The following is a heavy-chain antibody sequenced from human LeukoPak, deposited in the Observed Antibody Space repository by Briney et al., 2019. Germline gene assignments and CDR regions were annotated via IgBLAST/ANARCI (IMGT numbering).Heavy chain of an antibody. J-gene: IGHJ4*02. Sequence: SGGSLRLSCAASGFTFSSYAMSWVRQAPGKGLEWVSAISGSGGSTYYADSVKGRFTISRDNAKNSLYLQMNSLRAEDTAVYYCARGPTFDYDFWSGYPAPTPYFDYWGQGTLVTVSS. V-gene: IGHV3-23*01. CDR2: ISGSGGST. CDR1: GFTFSSYA. CDR3: ARGPTFDYDFWSGYPAPTPYFDY. D-gene: IGHD3-3*01.